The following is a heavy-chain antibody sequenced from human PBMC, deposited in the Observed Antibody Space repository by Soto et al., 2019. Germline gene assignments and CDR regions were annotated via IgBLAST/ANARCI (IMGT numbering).Heavy chain of an antibody. J-gene: IGHJ4*02. CDR1: GGSVSSGNYY. Sequence: SETLSLTCTVSGGSVSSGNYYWIWIRHPPGKGLQWIGYLYYSGRINYNPSLRSRVTISADTSKNQFSLKMSSVTAADTAVYYCARDPGYDSSGYFVDYWGQGALVTVSS. D-gene: IGHD3-22*01. V-gene: IGHV4-61*01. CDR3: ARDPGYDSSGYFVDY. CDR2: LYYSGRI.